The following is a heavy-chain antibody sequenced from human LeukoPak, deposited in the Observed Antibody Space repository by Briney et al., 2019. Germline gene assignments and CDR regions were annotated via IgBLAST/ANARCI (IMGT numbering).Heavy chain of an antibody. Sequence: GRSLRLSCAASGFTFSSYGMHWVRQAPGKGLEWVAVISYDGSNKYYADSVKGRFTISRDNSKNTLYLQMNSLRAEDTAVYYCAKDPDEGTAMVYNWFDPWGQGTLVTVSS. D-gene: IGHD5-18*01. J-gene: IGHJ5*02. CDR2: ISYDGSNK. V-gene: IGHV3-30*18. CDR1: GFTFSSYG. CDR3: AKDPDEGTAMVYNWFDP.